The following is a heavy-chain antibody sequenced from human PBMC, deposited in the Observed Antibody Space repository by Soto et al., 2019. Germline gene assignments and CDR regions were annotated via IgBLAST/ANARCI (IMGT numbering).Heavy chain of an antibody. J-gene: IGHJ4*02. D-gene: IGHD3-22*01. CDR3: ARDRLRGYDSSVFYS. CDR1: GYSFTIYV. CDR2: INPSNGNR. Sequence: GASVKVSCKASGYSFTIYVIIWVRQAPGQGLEWMGWINPSNGNRNFAQKFQDRVTMTTATSTNTVFLELRSLKSDDTAIYYCARDRLRGYDSSVFYSWGQGTMVTVSS. V-gene: IGHV1-18*01.